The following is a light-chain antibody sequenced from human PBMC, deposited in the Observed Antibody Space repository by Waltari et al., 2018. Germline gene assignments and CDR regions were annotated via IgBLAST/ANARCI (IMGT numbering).Light chain of an antibody. CDR2: GAS. J-gene: IGKJ2*01. CDR3: QQYNNWPPMYT. CDR1: QSLSNN. Sequence: EIVMTQPPATLSVSPGERATLSCRASQSLSNNLAWYQQKPGQAPRLLIYGASTSATGIPARFSGSGSGTEFTLTISSLQSEDFAVYYCQQYNNWPPMYTFGQGTKLEIK. V-gene: IGKV3-15*01.